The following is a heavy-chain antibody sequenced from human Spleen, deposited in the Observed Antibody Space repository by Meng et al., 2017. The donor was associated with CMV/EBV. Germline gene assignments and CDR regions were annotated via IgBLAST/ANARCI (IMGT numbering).Heavy chain of an antibody. CDR2: IFYSGTT. CDR1: GGSISSGRYY. J-gene: IGHJ5*02. Sequence: CAFSGGSISSGRYYWAWIRQPPGKGLEWIGSIFYSGTTYYNPSLKSRVTISVDTSKNHFSLKLRSVTAADTAVYSCARDHDWNYFDPWGQGTLVTVSS. V-gene: IGHV4-39*07. D-gene: IGHD1-7*01. CDR3: ARDHDWNYFDP.